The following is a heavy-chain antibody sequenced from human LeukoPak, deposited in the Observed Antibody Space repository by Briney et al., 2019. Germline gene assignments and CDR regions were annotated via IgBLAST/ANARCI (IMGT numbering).Heavy chain of an antibody. CDR3: ARGLYGDYDYYYYYMDV. CDR2: INHSGST. D-gene: IGHD4-17*01. J-gene: IGHJ6*03. V-gene: IGHV4-34*01. CDR1: GGSFSGYY. Sequence: SETLSLTCAVYGGSFSGYYWSWIRQPPGKGLEWIGEINHSGSTNYNPSLKSRVTISVDTSKNQFSLKLSSVTAADTAVYYCARGLYGDYDYYYYYMDVWGKGTTVTISS.